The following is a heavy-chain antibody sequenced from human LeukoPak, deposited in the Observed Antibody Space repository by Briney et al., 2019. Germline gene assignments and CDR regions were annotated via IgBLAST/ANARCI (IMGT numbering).Heavy chain of an antibody. CDR3: AKDSKYCGGDCYSWFEP. J-gene: IGHJ5*02. CDR1: GFTFSSYA. Sequence: GGSLRLSCAASGFTFSSYAMSWVRQAPGKGLEWVSAISGSGGSTYYADSVKGRFTISRDNSQNTLYLQMNSLRAEDTAVYYCAKDSKYCGGDCYSWFEPWGQGTLVTVSS. CDR2: ISGSGGST. D-gene: IGHD2-21*02. V-gene: IGHV3-23*01.